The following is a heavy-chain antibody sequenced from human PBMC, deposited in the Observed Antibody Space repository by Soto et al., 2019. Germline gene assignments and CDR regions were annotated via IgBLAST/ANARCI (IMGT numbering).Heavy chain of an antibody. V-gene: IGHV1-2*04. CDR1: GYTFTGYY. J-gene: IGHJ6*02. CDR2: INPNSGGT. Sequence: ASVTVSCKASGYTFTGYYMHWVRQAPGQGLEWMGWINPNSGGTNYAQKFQGWVTMTRDTSISTAYMELSRLRSDDTAVYYCARDARYYYGMDVWGQGTTVTVSS. CDR3: ARDARYYYGMDV.